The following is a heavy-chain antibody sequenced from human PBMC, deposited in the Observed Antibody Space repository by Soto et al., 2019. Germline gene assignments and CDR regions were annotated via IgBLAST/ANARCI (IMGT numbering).Heavy chain of an antibody. D-gene: IGHD2-21*01. V-gene: IGHV4-39*01. CDR3: ARQGGGGDLLMENYMDV. CDR2: IYYSGST. CDR1: GGSISRSNYY. Sequence: ETLSLTYTGSGGSISRSNYYWGRLRQPPGKGLEWIGSIYYSGSTYYNPSLKSRVTISVDTSKNQFSLKLSSVTAADTAVYYCARQGGGGDLLMENYMDVWGKGTT. J-gene: IGHJ6*03.